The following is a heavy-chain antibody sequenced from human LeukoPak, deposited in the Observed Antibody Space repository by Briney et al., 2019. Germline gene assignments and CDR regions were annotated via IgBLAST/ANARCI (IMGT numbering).Heavy chain of an antibody. CDR2: IKSKTDGGTT. D-gene: IGHD2/OR15-2a*01. Sequence: GGSLRLSCAASGFTFSNAWMSWVRQAPGKGLEWVGRIKSKTDGGTTDYAAPVKGRFTISRDDSKNTLYLQMNSLKTEDTAVYYCTTDPLLLGEFDYWGQGTLVTVSS. CDR1: GFTFSNAW. CDR3: TTDPLLLGEFDY. J-gene: IGHJ4*02. V-gene: IGHV3-15*01.